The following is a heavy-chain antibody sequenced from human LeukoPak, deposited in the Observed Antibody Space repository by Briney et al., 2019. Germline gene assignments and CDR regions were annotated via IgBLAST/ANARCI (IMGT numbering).Heavy chain of an antibody. V-gene: IGHV7-4-1*02. Sequence: ASVKVSCKASGYTFTSYAMNWVRQAPGQGLEWMGWINTNTGNPTYAQGFTGRFVFSLDTSVSTAYLQISSLKAEDTAVYYCARGRYSYGWDYYYYMDVWGKGTTVTVSS. J-gene: IGHJ6*03. CDR1: GYTFTSYA. D-gene: IGHD5-18*01. CDR2: INTNTGNP. CDR3: ARGRYSYGWDYYYYMDV.